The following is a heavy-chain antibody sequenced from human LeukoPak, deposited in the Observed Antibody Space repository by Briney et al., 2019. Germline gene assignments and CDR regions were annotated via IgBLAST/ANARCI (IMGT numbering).Heavy chain of an antibody. V-gene: IGHV1-18*01. CDR3: ARGSVVPAARTYYGMDV. CDR1: GYTFTSYG. Sequence: ASVKASCKASGYTFTSYGISWVRQAPGQGLEWMGWISAYNGNTNYAQKLQGRVTMTTDTSTSTAYMELRSLRSDDTAVYYCARGSVVPAARTYYGMDVWGQGTTVTVSS. J-gene: IGHJ6*02. D-gene: IGHD2-2*01. CDR2: ISAYNGNT.